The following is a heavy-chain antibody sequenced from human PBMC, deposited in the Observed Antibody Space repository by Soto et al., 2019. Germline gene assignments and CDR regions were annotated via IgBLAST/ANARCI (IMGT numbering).Heavy chain of an antibody. D-gene: IGHD3-16*01. V-gene: IGHV3-7*05. CDR2: IKQDGTSK. J-gene: IGHJ4*02. CDR3: ARLRFILTERDFDS. CDR1: GFTFTSYW. Sequence: EVQLVESGGGLVQPGGSLRLSCEASGFTFTSYWMSWVRQAPGKGLEWVANIKQDGTSKYYADSVKGRFTVPRDNAKSSLHLQMDSLRDDDTAVYRCARLRFILTERDFDSWGQGTLVTVSS.